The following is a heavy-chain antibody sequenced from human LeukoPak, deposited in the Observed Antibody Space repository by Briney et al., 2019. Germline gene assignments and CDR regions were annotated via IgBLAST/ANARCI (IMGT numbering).Heavy chain of an antibody. V-gene: IGHV4-38-2*02. CDR2: IDHSGST. D-gene: IGHD3-10*01. CDR1: GYSIRSNYY. J-gene: IGHJ4*02. CDR3: ARDQLLWFGELLYYFDY. Sequence: SETLSLTCTVSGYSIRSNYYWGWIRQPPGKGLEWIGSIDHSGSTYYNPSLKSRVTISVDTSKNQFSLKLSSVTAADTAVYYCARDQLLWFGELLYYFDYWGQGTLVTVSS.